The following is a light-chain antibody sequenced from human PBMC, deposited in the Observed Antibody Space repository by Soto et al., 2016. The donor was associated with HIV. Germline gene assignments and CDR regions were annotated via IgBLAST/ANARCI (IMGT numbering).Light chain of an antibody. CDR3: LQHNSYPIT. Sequence: DIQMTQSPSAMSASVGDRVTITCRASQDIRDYLAWFQQKPGKVPKPLIYAASSLQSGVPSRFSGSGSGTEFTLTISSLQPEDFATYYCLQHNSYPITFGQGTRLEIK. V-gene: IGKV1-17*03. J-gene: IGKJ5*01. CDR1: QDIRDY. CDR2: AAS.